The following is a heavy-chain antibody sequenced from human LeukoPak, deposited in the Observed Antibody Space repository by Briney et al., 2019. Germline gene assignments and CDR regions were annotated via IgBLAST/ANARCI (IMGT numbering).Heavy chain of an antibody. J-gene: IGHJ5*02. CDR1: GYTFTGYY. Sequence: ASVKVSCKASGYTFTGYYMHWVRQAPGQGLEWMGRINPNSGGTNYAQKFQGRVTMTRDTSISTAYMELSRLRSGDTAVYYCARVLSVTFGGGHWFDPWGQGTLVTVSS. CDR3: ARVLSVTFGGGHWFDP. CDR2: INPNSGGT. D-gene: IGHD3-16*01. V-gene: IGHV1-2*06.